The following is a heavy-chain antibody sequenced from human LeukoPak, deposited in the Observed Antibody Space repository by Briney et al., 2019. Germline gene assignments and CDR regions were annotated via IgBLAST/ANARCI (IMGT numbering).Heavy chain of an antibody. J-gene: IGHJ5*02. CDR1: GDSISSGSYY. CDR2: IYSSGST. D-gene: IGHD3-3*01. V-gene: IGHV4-61*02. Sequence: SETLSLTCTVSGDSISSGSYYWSWIRQPAGKGLEWIGRIYSSGSTNYIPSLKSRVTISVDTSKNQFSLKLSSVTAADTAVYFCASESIFGVFSWGQGTLVTVSS. CDR3: ASESIFGVFS.